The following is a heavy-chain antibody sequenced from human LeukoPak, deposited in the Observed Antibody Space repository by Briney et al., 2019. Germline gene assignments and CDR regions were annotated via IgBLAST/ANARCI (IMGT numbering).Heavy chain of an antibody. J-gene: IGHJ3*02. V-gene: IGHV3-74*01. CDR3: ASGNSHAFDI. CDR1: GFTFSDYW. CDR2: IDLAGEYT. Sequence: GGSQRLSCAASGFTFSDYWMHWVRQAPGKGLVWVSRIDLAGEYTTYADSVKGRFTIPRDNAKNTLYLQINSLRAEDTAVYYCASGNSHAFDIWGQGTMVTVSS.